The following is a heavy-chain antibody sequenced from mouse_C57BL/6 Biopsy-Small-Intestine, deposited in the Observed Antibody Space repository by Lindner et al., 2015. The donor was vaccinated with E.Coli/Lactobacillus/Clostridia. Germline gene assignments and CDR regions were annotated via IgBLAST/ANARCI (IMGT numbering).Heavy chain of an antibody. Sequence: VQLQESGGGLVQPKGSLKLSCAASGFNFNTYAMNWVRQAPGKGLEWVARIRSKSYSYATYYADSVKDRFTISRDDSESMLYLQMNDLKTEDTAMYYCVRQGLEGAMAYWGQGTSVSVSS. J-gene: IGHJ4*01. V-gene: IGHV10-1*01. CDR3: VRQGLEGAMAY. CDR1: GFNFNTYA. CDR2: IRSKSYSYAT.